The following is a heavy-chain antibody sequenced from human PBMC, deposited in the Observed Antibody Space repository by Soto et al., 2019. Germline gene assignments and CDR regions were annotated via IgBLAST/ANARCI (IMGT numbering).Heavy chain of an antibody. V-gene: IGHV3-23*01. J-gene: IGHJ4*02. CDR2: FCGSGGST. CDR3: AKQAGGSCYSCVDY. D-gene: IGHD2-15*01. CDR1: GFTFSSYV. Sequence: EVQLLESGGGLVQPGGSLRLSCAASGFTFSSYVMSWVRQAPGKGLEWVSIFCGSGGSTYYADSVKGRFTISRDSSKNTLYLQMNSLRAEDTAVYYCAKQAGGSCYSCVDYWGQGALVTVSS.